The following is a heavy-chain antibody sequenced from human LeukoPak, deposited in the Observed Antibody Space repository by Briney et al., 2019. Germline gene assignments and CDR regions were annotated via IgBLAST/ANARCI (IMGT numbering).Heavy chain of an antibody. J-gene: IGHJ4*02. D-gene: IGHD3-22*01. CDR2: ISGSGGST. CDR3: AKAGYTYYYDSSGYYYGDY. V-gene: IGHV3-23*01. Sequence: PGGSLRLSCAASGFTFSSYGMSWVRQAPGKGLEWVSAISGSGGSTYYADSVKGRFTISRDNSENTLYLQMNSLRAEDTAVYYCAKAGYTYYYDSSGYYYGDYWGQGTLVTVSS. CDR1: GFTFSSYG.